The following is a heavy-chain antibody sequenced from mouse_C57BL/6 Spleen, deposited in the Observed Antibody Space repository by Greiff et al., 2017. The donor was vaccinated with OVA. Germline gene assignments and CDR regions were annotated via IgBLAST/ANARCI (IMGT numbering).Heavy chain of an antibody. CDR2: IYPGDGDT. J-gene: IGHJ4*01. CDR1: GYAFSSYW. V-gene: IGHV1-80*01. Sequence: VKLQQSGAELVKPGASVKISCKASGYAFSSYWMNWVKQRPGKGLEWIGQIYPGDGDTNYNGKFKGKATLTADKSSSTAYMQLSSLTSEDSAVYFCARTTGSNYPYAMDYWGQGTSVTVSS. CDR3: ARTTGSNYPYAMDY. D-gene: IGHD2-5*01.